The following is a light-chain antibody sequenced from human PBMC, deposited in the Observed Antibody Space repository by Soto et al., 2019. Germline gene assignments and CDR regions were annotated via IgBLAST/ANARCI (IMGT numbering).Light chain of an antibody. J-gene: IGKJ1*01. CDR2: DAS. CDR1: QSISSY. V-gene: IGKV1-39*01. CDR3: QQYENYWT. Sequence: DIQMTQSPSSLSASVGDRVTITCRASQSISSYLNWYQQKPGKAPKLLIYDASNLESGVPSRFSGSGSGTDFTLTISHLQPDDSATYYCQQYENYWTFGQGTKVDIK.